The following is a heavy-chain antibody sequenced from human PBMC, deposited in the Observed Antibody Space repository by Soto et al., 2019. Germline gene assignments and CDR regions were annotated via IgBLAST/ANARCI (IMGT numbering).Heavy chain of an antibody. D-gene: IGHD5-18*01. CDR2: IYSAGYR. Sequence: PGGSLRLSCGYFSDSYMSWVRQTPGKGLEWLSVIYSAGYRYYADSVKGRFTISRDTSQGMLYLQMNCLRDEDTGVYWCARSSGIPAYSYGSPDYWGQGTLVTV. CDR1: SDSY. J-gene: IGHJ4*02. CDR3: ARSSGIPAYSYGSPDY. V-gene: IGHV3-53*01.